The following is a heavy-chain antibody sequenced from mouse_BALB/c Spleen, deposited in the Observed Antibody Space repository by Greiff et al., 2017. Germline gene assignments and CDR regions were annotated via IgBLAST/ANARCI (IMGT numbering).Heavy chain of an antibody. Sequence: EVQLQQSGAELVRPGALVKLSCKASGFNIKDYYMHWVKQRPEQGLEWIGWIDPENGNTIYDPKFQGKASITADTSSNTAYLQLSSLTSEDTAVYYCARSGYYGNYGAMDYWGQGTSVTVSS. V-gene: IGHV14-1*02. D-gene: IGHD2-1*01. J-gene: IGHJ4*01. CDR2: IDPENGNT. CDR1: GFNIKDYY. CDR3: ARSGYYGNYGAMDY.